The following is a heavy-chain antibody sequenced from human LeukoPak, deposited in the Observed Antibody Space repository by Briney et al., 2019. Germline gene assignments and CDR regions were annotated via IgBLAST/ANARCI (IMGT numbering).Heavy chain of an antibody. CDR2: NSGSGSTM. CDR1: RFILSSYW. V-gene: IGHV3-48*04. Sequence: GGSLTLSCAPSRFILSSYWMHWVRQFPGKGLEGFSYNSGSGSTMYYADAVKSRFTISRDNAKNSLYLRMNSVRAEDKAVYYCAREEWEFDYWGRGTLVIVSS. J-gene: IGHJ4*02. CDR3: AREEWEFDY. D-gene: IGHD1-26*01.